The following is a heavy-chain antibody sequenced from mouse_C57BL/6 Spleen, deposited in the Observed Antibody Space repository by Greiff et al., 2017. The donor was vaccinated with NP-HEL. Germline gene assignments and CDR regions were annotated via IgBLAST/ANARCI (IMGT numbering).Heavy chain of an antibody. CDR3: ARKGDDYVPFAY. D-gene: IGHD2-4*01. J-gene: IGHJ3*01. V-gene: IGHV1-69*01. Sequence: QVHVKQPGAELVMPGASVKLSCKASGYTFTSYWMHWVKQRPGQGLEWIGEIDPSDSYTNYNQKFKGKSTLTVDKSSSTAYMQLSSLTSEDSAVYYCARKGDDYVPFAYWGQGTLVTVSA. CDR1: GYTFTSYW. CDR2: IDPSDSYT.